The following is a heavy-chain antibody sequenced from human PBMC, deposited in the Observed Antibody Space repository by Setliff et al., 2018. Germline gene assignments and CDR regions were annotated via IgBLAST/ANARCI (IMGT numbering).Heavy chain of an antibody. D-gene: IGHD3-3*01. CDR1: GFTFSSHG. CDR2: ITSDGGTT. J-gene: IGHJ6*04. Sequence: GGSLRLSCAASGFTFSSHGMSWVRQAPAKGLEWVSTITSDGGTTWYADSVKGRFTIYRDNSKNILYLQMNTLRTEDTAVYYCARDFRGGLLAATHNYNFWSGVKDVWGKGTTVTVSS. CDR3: ARDFRGGLLAATHNYNFWSGVKDV. V-gene: IGHV3-23*01.